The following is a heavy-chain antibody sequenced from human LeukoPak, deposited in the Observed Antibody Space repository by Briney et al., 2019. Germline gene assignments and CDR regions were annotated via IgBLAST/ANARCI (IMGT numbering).Heavy chain of an antibody. CDR2: IYYSGST. V-gene: IGHV4-59*13. J-gene: IGHJ4*02. D-gene: IGHD6-19*01. Sequence: SETLSLTCTVSGGSISTYYWSWIRQPPGKGLEWIGYIYYSGSTNYNPSLKSRVTISVDTSKNQFSLKLSSVTAADTAVYYCARVHRGGNSGWSFDYWGQGTLVTVSS. CDR1: GGSISTYY. CDR3: ARVHRGGNSGWSFDY.